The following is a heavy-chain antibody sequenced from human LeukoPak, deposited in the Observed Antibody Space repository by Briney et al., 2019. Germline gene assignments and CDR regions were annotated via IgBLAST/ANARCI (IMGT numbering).Heavy chain of an antibody. V-gene: IGHV3-21*01. J-gene: IGHJ3*01. D-gene: IGHD5-24*01. CDR1: GFTFSSYS. Sequence: AGSLRLSCAASGFTFSSYSMNWVRQAPGRGLEWVSSISTISNYIYYADSLKGRFTISRDNAKNSLYLQLNSLRAEDTAVYYCAREERMSTIGGAFDVWGRGTVVTVSS. CDR2: ISTISNYI. CDR3: AREERMSTIGGAFDV.